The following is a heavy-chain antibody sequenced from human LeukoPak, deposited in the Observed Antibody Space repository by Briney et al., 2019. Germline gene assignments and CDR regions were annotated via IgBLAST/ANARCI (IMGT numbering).Heavy chain of an antibody. V-gene: IGHV5-51*01. CDR1: GYSFSTYW. Sequence: GESLKISCKGSGYSFSTYWIGWVRQMPGKGLEWMGIIYPGDSDTRYSPSFQGQVTISADKSISTAYLQWSSLKASDTAMYYCARHLAAAGYWFDPWGQGTLVTVSS. CDR2: IYPGDSDT. D-gene: IGHD6-13*01. CDR3: ARHLAAAGYWFDP. J-gene: IGHJ5*02.